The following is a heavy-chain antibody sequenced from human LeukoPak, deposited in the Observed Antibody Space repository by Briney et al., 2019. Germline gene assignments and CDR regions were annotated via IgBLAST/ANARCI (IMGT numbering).Heavy chain of an antibody. CDR3: ARARITMVRGDNPIKY. CDR1: GYTFTGYY. D-gene: IGHD3-10*01. V-gene: IGHV1-8*02. Sequence: GASVKVSCKASGYTFTGYYMHWVRQATGQGLEWMGWMNPNSGNTGYAQKFQGRVTMTRNTSISTAYMELSSLRSEDTAVYYCARARITMVRGDNPIKYWGQGTLVTVSS. J-gene: IGHJ4*02. CDR2: MNPNSGNT.